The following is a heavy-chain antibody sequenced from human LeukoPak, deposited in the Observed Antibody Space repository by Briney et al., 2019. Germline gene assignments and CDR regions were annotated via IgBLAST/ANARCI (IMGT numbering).Heavy chain of an antibody. CDR3: ASDYGSGSYRFDY. CDR2: IYHSGST. Sequence: SETLSLTCTVSGASVSSSIYSWSWIRQPPGKGLEWIGYIYHSGSTIYTPSLKSRLTISLDTSKNQFSLQLRSVTAADAAVYFCASDYGSGSYRFDYWGQGILVTVSS. J-gene: IGHJ4*02. D-gene: IGHD3-10*01. CDR1: GASVSSSIYS. V-gene: IGHV4-61*01.